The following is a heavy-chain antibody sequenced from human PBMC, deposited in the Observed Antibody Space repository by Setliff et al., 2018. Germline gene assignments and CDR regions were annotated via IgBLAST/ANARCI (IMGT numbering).Heavy chain of an antibody. CDR3: ARLSWNGLRYYGLDV. CDR1: GVSFSSTTYY. CDR2: ASFFGSS. V-gene: IGHV4-39*07. D-gene: IGHD3-3*01. J-gene: IGHJ6*02. Sequence: SETLSLTCNVSGVSFSSTTYYWTWVRQPPGKGLEWIGTASFFGSSYYSPSLKSRLAISLDTSGNRFSLNLTSVTAADTAVYYCARLSWNGLRYYGLDVWGQGTTVTVSS.